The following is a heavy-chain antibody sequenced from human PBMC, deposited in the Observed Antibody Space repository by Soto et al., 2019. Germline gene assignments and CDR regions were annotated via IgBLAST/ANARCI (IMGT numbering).Heavy chain of an antibody. CDR3: AHNRGYSYGSAFDY. CDR2: IYWDDNK. CDR1: GFSLTTSGVG. J-gene: IGHJ4*02. V-gene: IGHV2-5*02. D-gene: IGHD5-18*01. Sequence: QVTLKESGPTLVKPRQTLTLTCTFSGFSLTTSGVGVGWIRQPPGKALEWLALIYWDDNKRYSPSLKSRLTITKDTSKNQVLLTMTNMDPVDTATYYCAHNRGYSYGSAFDYWGQGTLVTVSS.